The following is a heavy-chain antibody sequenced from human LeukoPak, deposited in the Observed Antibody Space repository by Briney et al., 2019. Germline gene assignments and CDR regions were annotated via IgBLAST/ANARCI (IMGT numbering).Heavy chain of an antibody. Sequence: GGSLRLSCAASGFTVSSNYMSWVRQAPGKGLEWVSLIYSGGSTYYPDSVKGRFTISRDNSKNTLYLHMNSLRAEDTAVYYCARANSGWSAGYYYYIDVWGKGTTVTISS. CDR1: GFTVSSNY. CDR2: IYSGGST. D-gene: IGHD6-19*01. J-gene: IGHJ6*03. CDR3: ARANSGWSAGYYYYIDV. V-gene: IGHV3-66*01.